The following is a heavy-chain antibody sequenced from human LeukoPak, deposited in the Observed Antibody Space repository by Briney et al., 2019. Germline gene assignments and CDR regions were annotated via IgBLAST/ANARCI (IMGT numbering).Heavy chain of an antibody. V-gene: IGHV1-69*13. CDR3: ARNLGLMKNDPPAFDI. Sequence: SVKVSCKASGGTFSSYAISWVRQAPGQGLEWMGGIIPIFGTANYAQKFQGRVTITADESTSTAYMELSSLRSEDTAVYYCARNLGLMKNDPPAFDIWGQETMVTVSS. CDR1: GGTFSSYA. J-gene: IGHJ3*02. D-gene: IGHD7-27*01. CDR2: IIPIFGTA.